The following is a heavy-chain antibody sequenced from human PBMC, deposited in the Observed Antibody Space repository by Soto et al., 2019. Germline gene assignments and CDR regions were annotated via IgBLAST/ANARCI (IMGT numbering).Heavy chain of an antibody. J-gene: IGHJ4*02. D-gene: IGHD4-17*01. CDR3: ARGDSIYGDFDS. Sequence: QVQLQESGPGLVKPSQTLSLNCTDSGDSISSGGYYWSLIRQQPAKGLEWIGYIYYSGSTYYNPSLKSRLTIAVDTSKNQFSLKVSSVTAADTAVYYCARGDSIYGDFDSCGQGTMVTFSS. V-gene: IGHV4-31*03. CDR1: GDSISSGGYY. CDR2: IYYSGST.